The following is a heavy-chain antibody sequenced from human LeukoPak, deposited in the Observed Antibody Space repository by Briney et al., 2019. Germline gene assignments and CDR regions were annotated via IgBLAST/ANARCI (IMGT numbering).Heavy chain of an antibody. D-gene: IGHD5-24*01. CDR1: GFSFETYW. Sequence: GGPLRLSCVALGFSFETYWMSWVRQAPGKGPEWVANINEDGSEKHYVGSVRGRFTISRDNADNSLHLQMNSLRPEDMAVYYCARGETMDVWGKGTTVTVSS. CDR2: INEDGSEK. CDR3: ARGETMDV. J-gene: IGHJ6*03. V-gene: IGHV3-7*01.